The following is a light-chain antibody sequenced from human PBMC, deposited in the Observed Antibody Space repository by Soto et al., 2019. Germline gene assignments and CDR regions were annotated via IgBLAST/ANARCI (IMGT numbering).Light chain of an antibody. V-gene: IGLV1-47*01. CDR3: SAWDDSLSGDV. J-gene: IGLJ1*01. Sequence: QPVLTQAPSASGTPGQRVTISCSGSSFNIGSNYVYWYQQLPGTAPKLVIFRNDQRPSGIPDRISGSKSGTSASLAISGLRSEDEADYYCSAWDDSLSGDVFGTGTKLTVL. CDR2: RND. CDR1: SFNIGSNY.